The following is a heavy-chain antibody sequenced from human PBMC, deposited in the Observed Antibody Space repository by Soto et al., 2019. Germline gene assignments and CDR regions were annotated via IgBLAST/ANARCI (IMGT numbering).Heavy chain of an antibody. Sequence: SETQSLTCTVSGCSIRSSSYYWGWIRQPPGKGLEWIGSIYYSGSTYYNPSLKSRVTISVDTSKNQFSLKLSSVTAADTAVYCCARQYSSSWYYHYWGQGTLVTVSS. J-gene: IGHJ4*02. CDR3: ARQYSSSWYYHY. D-gene: IGHD6-13*01. CDR1: GCSIRSSSYY. V-gene: IGHV4-39*01. CDR2: IYYSGST.